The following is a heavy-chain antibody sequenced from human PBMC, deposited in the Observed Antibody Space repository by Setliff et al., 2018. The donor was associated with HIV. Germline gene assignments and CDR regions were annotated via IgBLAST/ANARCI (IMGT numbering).Heavy chain of an antibody. CDR3: ARSIVPVASGYYYFEY. J-gene: IGHJ4*02. CDR1: GGSFSGFY. CDR2: INHSRRT. Sequence: PSETLSLTCAVYGGSFSGFYWNWIRQAPGKGLEWIGEINHSRRTKYKPSLKSRVTISVDTSKNQFSLRLSSVAAGDTAVYYCARSIVPVASGYYYFEYWGQGTLVTVSS. V-gene: IGHV4-34*01. D-gene: IGHD3-3*01.